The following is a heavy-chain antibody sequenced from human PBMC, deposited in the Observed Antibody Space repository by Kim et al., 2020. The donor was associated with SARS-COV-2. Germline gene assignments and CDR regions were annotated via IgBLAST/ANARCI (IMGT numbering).Heavy chain of an antibody. D-gene: IGHD3-16*01. CDR2: IYYSGST. CDR3: ASRIVATIFGGGDYFDY. CDR1: GGSISSRSYY. Sequence: SETLSLTCTVSGGSISSRSYYWAWIRQPPGKGLEWIGSIYYSGSTYYNPSLKSRVTISVDTSKNQFSLKLSSVTAADTAVYYCASRIVATIFGGGDYFDYWGQGTLVTVSS. V-gene: IGHV4-39*01. J-gene: IGHJ4*02.